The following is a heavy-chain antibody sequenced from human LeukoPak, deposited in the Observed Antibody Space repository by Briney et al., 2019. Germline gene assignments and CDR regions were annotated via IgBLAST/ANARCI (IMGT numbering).Heavy chain of an antibody. D-gene: IGHD6-19*01. Sequence: GGSLRLSCAASGFAFSSLAMGWVRQAPGKGLEWVSVISDSGSITYYADSVKGRFTISRDNSKNTLYLQMNSLRADDTAVYYCAKDRGHTTGWFTDCWGQGTLVTVSS. CDR2: ISDSGSIT. J-gene: IGHJ4*02. V-gene: IGHV3-23*01. CDR1: GFAFSSLA. CDR3: AKDRGHTTGWFTDC.